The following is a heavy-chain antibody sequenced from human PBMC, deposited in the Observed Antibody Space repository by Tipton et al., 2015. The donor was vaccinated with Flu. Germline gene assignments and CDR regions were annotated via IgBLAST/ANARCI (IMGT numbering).Heavy chain of an antibody. J-gene: IGHJ4*02. Sequence: TLSLTCSVSGASVGSPYCWGWIRQPPGKGLEWIGNICPGSPYYNPSLKSRVTISLDTAKNQFSQRLTSVTAADTAVYYCARSTYYYGSGSSDYWGQGILVTVSS. V-gene: IGHV4-38-2*01. CDR3: ARSTYYYGSGSSDY. CDR1: GASVGSPYC. CDR2: ICPGSP. D-gene: IGHD3-10*01.